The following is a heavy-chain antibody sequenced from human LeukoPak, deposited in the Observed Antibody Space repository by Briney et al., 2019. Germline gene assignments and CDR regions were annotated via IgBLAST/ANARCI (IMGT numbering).Heavy chain of an antibody. CDR1: GGSISSSNW. CDR3: ARSQALYNWLDP. V-gene: IGHV4-4*02. D-gene: IGHD2/OR15-2a*01. CDR2: IYHSGST. J-gene: IGHJ5*02. Sequence: SGTLSLTCAVSGGSISSSNWWGWVRQPPGKGLEWMGEIYHSGSTNYNPSLKSRVTISLDKSKNQFSLKLSSVTAADTAVYYCARSQALYNWLDPWGQGTLVTVSS.